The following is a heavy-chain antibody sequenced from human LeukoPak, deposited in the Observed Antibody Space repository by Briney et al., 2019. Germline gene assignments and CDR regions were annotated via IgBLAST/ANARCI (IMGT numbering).Heavy chain of an antibody. J-gene: IGHJ3*02. V-gene: IGHV1-18*01. D-gene: IGHD5-18*01. CDR1: GYTLTSYG. CDR2: ISAYNGNT. CDR3: ARDADTAMVWGDAFDI. Sequence: ASVKVSCKASGYTLTSYGISWVRQAPGQGLEWMGWISAYNGNTNYAQKLQGRVTMTTDTSTSTAYMELRSLRSDDTAVYYCARDADTAMVWGDAFDIWGQGTMVTVSS.